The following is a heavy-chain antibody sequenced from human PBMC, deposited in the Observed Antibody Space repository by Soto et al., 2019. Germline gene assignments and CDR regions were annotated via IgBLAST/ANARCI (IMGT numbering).Heavy chain of an antibody. Sequence: SETLSLTCTVSGGSISSGGYYWSWIRQHPGKGLEWIGYIYYSGSTYYNPSLKSRVTISVDTSKNQFSLKLSSVTAADTAVYYCARFGITSTLDDYWGRGTLVTVSS. V-gene: IGHV4-31*03. CDR3: ARFGITSTLDDY. D-gene: IGHD3-10*01. J-gene: IGHJ4*02. CDR1: GGSISSGGYY. CDR2: IYYSGST.